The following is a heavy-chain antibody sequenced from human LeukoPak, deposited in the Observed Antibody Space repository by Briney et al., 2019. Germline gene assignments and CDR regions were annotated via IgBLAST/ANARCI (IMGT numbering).Heavy chain of an antibody. CDR3: ARGLVLATDDAFDI. Sequence: PSETLSLTCTVSGGSFRSYFWSWLRQAPGKGLEWVGYIWGTEITDYNPSLKSRVTISLDTSKNHFSLKLRSVTAADTALYCCARGLVLATDDAFDIWGQGTLVTVSS. D-gene: IGHD5-12*01. CDR2: IWGTEIT. CDR1: GGSFRSYF. J-gene: IGHJ3*02. V-gene: IGHV4-59*01.